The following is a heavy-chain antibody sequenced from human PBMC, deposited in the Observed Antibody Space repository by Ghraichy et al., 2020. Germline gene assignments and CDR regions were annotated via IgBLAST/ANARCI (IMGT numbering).Heavy chain of an antibody. V-gene: IGHV4-59*01. D-gene: IGHD3-22*01. CDR2: IYYSGST. J-gene: IGHJ4*02. Sequence: SETLSLTCTVSGGSISSYYWSWIRQPPGKGLEWIGYIYYSGSTNYNPSLKSRVTISVDTSKNQFSLKLSSVTAADTAVYYCAREAGGYYREWGQGTLATVSS. CDR3: AREAGGYYRE. CDR1: GGSISSYY.